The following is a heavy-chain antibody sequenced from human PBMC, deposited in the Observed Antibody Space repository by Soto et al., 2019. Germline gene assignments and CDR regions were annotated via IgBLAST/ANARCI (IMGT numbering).Heavy chain of an antibody. J-gene: IGHJ3*02. CDR3: ASHVDTAMVIAFDI. CDR2: IYYSGST. Sequence: SETLSLTCTVSGGSISSYYWSWIRQPPGKGLEWIGYIYYSGSTNYNPSLKSRVTISVDTSKNQFSLKLSSVTAADTAVYYCASHVDTAMVIAFDIWGQGTMVTVSS. V-gene: IGHV4-59*08. CDR1: GGSISSYY. D-gene: IGHD5-18*01.